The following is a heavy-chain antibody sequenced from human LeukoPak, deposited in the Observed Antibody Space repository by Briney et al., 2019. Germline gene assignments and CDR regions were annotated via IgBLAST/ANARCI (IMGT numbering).Heavy chain of an antibody. J-gene: IGHJ4*02. CDR2: IIPIFGTA. V-gene: IGHV1-69*05. CDR3: ARDVGYYDSSGYYY. D-gene: IGHD3-22*01. CDR1: GGTFSSYA. Sequence: SVKVSCKASGGTFSSYAISWVRQAPGQGLEWMGGIIPIFGTANYAQKFQGRVTITTDESTSTAYMELSSLRSEDTDVYYCARDVGYYDSSGYYYWGQGTLVTVSS.